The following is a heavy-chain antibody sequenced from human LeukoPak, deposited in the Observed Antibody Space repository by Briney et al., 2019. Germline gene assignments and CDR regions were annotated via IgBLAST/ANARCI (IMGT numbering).Heavy chain of an antibody. J-gene: IGHJ4*02. CDR2: ISPDGTKK. CDR1: GFSFSSLG. V-gene: IGHV3-30*18. D-gene: IGHD5-12*01. Sequence: TGGSLRLSCAASGFSFSSLGMHWVRQAPGKGLEWVAVISPDGTKKLYADPVTGRFTISRDSSKNTVSLQLNSLRAEDTAVYYCAKEYKFFSGYDYWGQGTLVTVSS. CDR3: AKEYKFFSGYDY.